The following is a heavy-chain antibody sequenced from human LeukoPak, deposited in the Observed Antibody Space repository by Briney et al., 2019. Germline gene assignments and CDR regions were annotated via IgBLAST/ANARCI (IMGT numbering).Heavy chain of an antibody. V-gene: IGHV3-74*01. Sequence: GGSLRLSCAASGFSFSSFWMHWVRQVPGKGLVWVSGINSDGTTTGYADSVKGRFTFSRDNSKNTLFLEMNNLRADDTAVYFCARDPGYSNGWVFDYWGQGALVTVSS. CDR2: INSDGTTT. J-gene: IGHJ4*02. D-gene: IGHD6-19*01. CDR3: ARDPGYSNGWVFDY. CDR1: GFSFSSFW.